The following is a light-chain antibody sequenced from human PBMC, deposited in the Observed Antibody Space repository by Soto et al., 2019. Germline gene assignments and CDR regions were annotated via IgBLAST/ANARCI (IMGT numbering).Light chain of an antibody. CDR2: EAS. J-gene: IGKJ5*01. CDR1: QDISNY. Sequence: DIQMTQSPSSLSVSVGDRVTITCQASQDISNYLNWYQQKPGKAPKLLIFEASNLDRGVPSRFSGSGSGTDFTFTISSLQPEDIATYYCQQYDNLRITFGQGTRLDIK. CDR3: QQYDNLRIT. V-gene: IGKV1-33*01.